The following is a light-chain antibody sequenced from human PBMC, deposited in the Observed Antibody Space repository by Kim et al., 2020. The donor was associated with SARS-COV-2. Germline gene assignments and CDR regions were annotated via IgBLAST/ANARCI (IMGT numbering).Light chain of an antibody. J-gene: IGKJ5*01. CDR1: QSISNY. V-gene: IGKV1-39*01. CDR3: QQGFSTPIT. Sequence: ASVGDRVTITCRASQSISNYLSWYQQKAGKAPKVLIYAASSLQSGVPSRFSGSGSGTDFTLTISSLQPEDFATYYCQQGFSTPITFGQGTRLEIK. CDR2: AAS.